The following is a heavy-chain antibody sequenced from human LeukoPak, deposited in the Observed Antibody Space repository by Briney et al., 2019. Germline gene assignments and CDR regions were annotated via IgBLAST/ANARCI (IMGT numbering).Heavy chain of an antibody. V-gene: IGHV3-7*03. CDR2: IKHDGSEK. Sequence: GGSLRLSCAASGFTFSTYWMTWVRQAPGKGLEWVANIKHDGSEKYYVDSVKGRFIISRDNAKKYLYLQMNSLRAEDTAVYYCVRDWWTFMGDDRWGDRFDYWGQGTLVTVPS. CDR3: VRDWWTFMGDDRWGDRFDY. D-gene: IGHD3-16*01. CDR1: GFTFSTYW. J-gene: IGHJ4*02.